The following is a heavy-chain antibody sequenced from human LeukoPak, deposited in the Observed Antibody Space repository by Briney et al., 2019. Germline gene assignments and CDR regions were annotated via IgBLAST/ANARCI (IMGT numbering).Heavy chain of an antibody. D-gene: IGHD2-15*01. V-gene: IGHV1-69*04. J-gene: IGHJ4*02. Sequence: ASVKVSCKASGGTFSSYAISWVRQAPGQGLEWMGRIIPILGIANYAQKFQGRVTITADKSTSTAYMELSSLRSEDTAVYYCARDKHCSGGSCPDGWGQGTLVTVSS. CDR3: ARDKHCSGGSCPDG. CDR1: GGTFSSYA. CDR2: IIPILGIA.